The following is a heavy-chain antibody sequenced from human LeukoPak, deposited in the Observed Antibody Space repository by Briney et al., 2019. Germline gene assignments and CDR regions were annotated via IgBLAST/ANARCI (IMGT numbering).Heavy chain of an antibody. V-gene: IGHV3-23*01. CDR2: ISGSGGST. CDR1: GFTFSSYA. D-gene: IGHD3-3*01. CDR3: AKVPYYDFWSGYPFDA. Sequence: PGGSLRLSCAASGFTFSSYAISWVRQAPGKGLEWVSAISGSGGSTYYADSVKGRFTISRDNSKNSLYLQMNSLRAEDTAVYYCAKVPYYDFWSGYPFDAWDQGTLVTVTA. J-gene: IGHJ5*02.